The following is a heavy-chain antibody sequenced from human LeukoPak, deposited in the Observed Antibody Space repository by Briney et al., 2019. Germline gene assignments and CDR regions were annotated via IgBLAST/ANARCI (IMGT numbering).Heavy chain of an antibody. V-gene: IGHV3-7*03. CDR3: ARDRLGDSVVPAAMPWYYYGMDV. CDR2: IKQDGSEK. J-gene: IGHJ6*04. D-gene: IGHD2-2*01. CDR1: GFTFSSYW. Sequence: GGSLRLSCAASGFTFSSYWMSWVRQAPGKGLEWVANIKQDGSEKYYVDSVKGRFTISRDNAKNPLYLQMNSLRAEDTAVYYCARDRLGDSVVPAAMPWYYYGMDVWGKGTTVTVSS.